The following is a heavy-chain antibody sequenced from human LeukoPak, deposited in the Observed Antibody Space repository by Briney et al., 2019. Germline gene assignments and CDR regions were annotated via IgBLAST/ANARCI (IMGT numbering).Heavy chain of an antibody. J-gene: IGHJ4*02. CDR1: GFTFSSYG. CDR3: ARGYYGDYVPFDY. CDR2: IWYDGSNK. V-gene: IGHV3-33*01. Sequence: GGSLRLSCAASGFTFSSYGMHWVRQAPGKGLEWVAVIWYDGSNKYYADSVKGRFTISRDNSKNTLYLQMNSLRDEDTAVYYCARGYYGDYVPFDYWGQGTLVTVSS. D-gene: IGHD4-17*01.